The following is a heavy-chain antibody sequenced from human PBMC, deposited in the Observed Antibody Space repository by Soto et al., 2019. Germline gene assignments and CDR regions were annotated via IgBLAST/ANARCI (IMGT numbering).Heavy chain of an antibody. CDR1: GFTFGGYG. J-gene: IGHJ4*02. CDR3: ARDGPAGGTSRALSDY. CDR2: IWYDGTYK. V-gene: IGHV3-33*01. D-gene: IGHD2-2*01. Sequence: GGSLRLSCATSGFTFGGYGMHWVRQAPGKGLEWVTVIWYDGTYKWYADSVKGRFTVSRDNSKNTLFLQMNSLRAEDTAVYYCARDGPAGGTSRALSDYWGQGTLVTVSS.